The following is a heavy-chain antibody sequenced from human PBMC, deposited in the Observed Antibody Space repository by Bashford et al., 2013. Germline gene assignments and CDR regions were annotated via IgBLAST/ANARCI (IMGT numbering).Heavy chain of an antibody. V-gene: IGHV3-15*01. CDR2: IRNNRDGATT. J-gene: IGHJ4*02. Sequence: GGSLRLSCAASGFTFSNAWMSWVRQAPGQGLECVARIRNNRDGATTYAASVNGRFTISRDDSKNTTYLQMNSLKTEDTAVYYCTTTARYGDSSTIIDYWGQGTLVTVSS. CDR3: TTTARYGDSSTIIDY. CDR1: GFTFSNAW. D-gene: IGHD4-17*01.